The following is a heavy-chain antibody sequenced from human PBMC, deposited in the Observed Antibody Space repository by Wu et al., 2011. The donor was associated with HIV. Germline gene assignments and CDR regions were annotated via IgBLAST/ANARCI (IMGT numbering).Heavy chain of an antibody. D-gene: IGHD3-3*01. CDR2: IYPGDSET. CDR3: ARHRQYDFWSGNPSKYNWFDP. CDR1: GYTFTNYW. J-gene: IGHJ5*02. Sequence: VQLVQSGAEVKKPGESLKISCKGSGYTFTNYWIGWVRQMPGRGLEWMGIIYPGDSETRYNPSFQGQVTFSADKSIRTAYLQWHSLKASDTAMYYCARHRQYDFWSGNPSKYNWFDPWGQGTLVTVSS. V-gene: IGHV5-51*01.